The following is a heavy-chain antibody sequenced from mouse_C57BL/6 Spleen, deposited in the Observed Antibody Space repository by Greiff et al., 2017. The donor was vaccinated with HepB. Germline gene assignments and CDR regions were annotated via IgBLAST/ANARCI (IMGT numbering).Heavy chain of an antibody. D-gene: IGHD2-5*01. Sequence: VQLQQSGPELVKPGASVKISCKASGYTFTDYYMNWVKQSHGKSLEWIGDINPNNGGTSYNQKFKGKATLTVDKSSSTAYMELRSLTSEDSAVYYCARAYYSNYEYFDYWGQGTTLTVSS. CDR3: ARAYYSNYEYFDY. CDR2: INPNNGGT. V-gene: IGHV1-26*01. CDR1: GYTFTDYY. J-gene: IGHJ2*01.